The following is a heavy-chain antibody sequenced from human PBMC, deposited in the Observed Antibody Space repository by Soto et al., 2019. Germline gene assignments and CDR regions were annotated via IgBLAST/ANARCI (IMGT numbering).Heavy chain of an antibody. V-gene: IGHV3-30*18. Sequence: VQLVESGGGVVQPGRSLRLSCAASGFTFSSYGMHWVRQAPGKGLEWVAVKSYDGSNKYYADSVKGRFTISRDNSKNTLYLQMNSLRAEDTAVYYCAKETSEGRYYYDSSGYIDYWGQGTLVTVSS. CDR1: GFTFSSYG. D-gene: IGHD3-22*01. CDR2: KSYDGSNK. J-gene: IGHJ4*02. CDR3: AKETSEGRYYYDSSGYIDY.